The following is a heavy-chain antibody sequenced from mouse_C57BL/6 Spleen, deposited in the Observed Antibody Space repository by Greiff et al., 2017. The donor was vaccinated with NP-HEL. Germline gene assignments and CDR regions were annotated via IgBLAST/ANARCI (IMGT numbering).Heavy chain of an antibody. V-gene: IGHV5-9*01. Sequence: EVKLQESGGGLVKPRGSLKLSCAASGFTFSSYTMSWVRQTPEKRLEWVATISGGGGNTYYPDSVKGRFTISRDNAKNTLYLQMSSLRSEDTALYYCARHGNYLYYAMDYWGQGTSVTVSS. CDR2: ISGGGGNT. CDR1: GFTFSSYT. CDR3: ARHGNYLYYAMDY. J-gene: IGHJ4*01. D-gene: IGHD2-1*01.